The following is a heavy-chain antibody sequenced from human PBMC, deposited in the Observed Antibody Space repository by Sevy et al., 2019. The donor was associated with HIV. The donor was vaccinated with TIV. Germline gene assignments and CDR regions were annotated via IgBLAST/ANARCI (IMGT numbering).Heavy chain of an antibody. Sequence: GGSLRLSCAASGFTFSSYGMHWVRQAPGKGLEWVAVIWSDGSNKCYADSVKGRFTISRDNSKNTLYLQMNSLRAEDTAVYYCARGGPLSYYDSTSIYFRDYWGQGTLVTVSS. J-gene: IGHJ4*02. CDR3: ARGGPLSYYDSTSIYFRDY. D-gene: IGHD3-22*01. V-gene: IGHV3-33*01. CDR2: IWSDGSNK. CDR1: GFTFSSYG.